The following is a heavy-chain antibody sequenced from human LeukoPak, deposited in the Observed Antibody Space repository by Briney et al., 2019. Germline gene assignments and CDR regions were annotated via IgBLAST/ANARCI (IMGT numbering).Heavy chain of an antibody. CDR1: GGSISGSY. J-gene: IGHJ4*02. Sequence: SETLYLTCTVSGGSISGSYWSWIRQPPGKGLEWIAYMYNSGSTNYNPSLKSRVTISIDTSKNQFSLKLSSLTAADTAIYYCARGIESYGDYGYWGQGILVTVSS. CDR3: ARGIESYGDYGY. CDR2: MYNSGST. V-gene: IGHV4-59*01. D-gene: IGHD4-17*01.